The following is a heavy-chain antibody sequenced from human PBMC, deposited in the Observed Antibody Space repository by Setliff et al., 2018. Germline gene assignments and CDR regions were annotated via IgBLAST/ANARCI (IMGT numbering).Heavy chain of an antibody. J-gene: IGHJ3*02. D-gene: IGHD1-1*01. Sequence: SETLSLTCTVSTGSVSTTSHYWGWVRQPPGKGLEWIGSVYYSGYTYYSPSLESRVAISVDTSKNQFSLTLTSVTAADTALYYCRQAVVGRDVFDIWGQGIVVTVSS. V-gene: IGHV4-39*07. CDR1: TGSVSTTSHY. CDR2: VYYSGYT. CDR3: RQAVVGRDVFDI.